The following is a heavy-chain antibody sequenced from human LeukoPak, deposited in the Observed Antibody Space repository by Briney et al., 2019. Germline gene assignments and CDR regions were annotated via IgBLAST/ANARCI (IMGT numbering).Heavy chain of an antibody. D-gene: IGHD3-22*01. V-gene: IGHV3-23*01. CDR2: ISGSGGST. CDR1: GFTFSSYA. J-gene: IGHJ4*02. Sequence: GGSLRLSCAASGFTFSSYAMSWVRQAPGKGLEWVSAISGSGGSTYYADSVKGRFTISRDNSKNTLYVQMNSLRAEDTAVYYCGKARDSSRPFDYWGQGTLGTVHS. CDR3: GKARDSSRPFDY.